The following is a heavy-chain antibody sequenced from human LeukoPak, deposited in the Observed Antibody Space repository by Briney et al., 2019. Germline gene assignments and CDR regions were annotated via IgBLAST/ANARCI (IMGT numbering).Heavy chain of an antibody. Sequence: ASVTVCCKASGYTFTSYGISWVRQAPAQGVEWMGWISAYNGNTNYAQKLQGRVTMTTDTYTSTAYMELRSLRSDDTAVYYCARDRAMVTGFDYWGQGALVTVSS. D-gene: IGHD5-18*01. CDR3: ARDRAMVTGFDY. CDR2: ISAYNGNT. CDR1: GYTFTSYG. V-gene: IGHV1-18*01. J-gene: IGHJ4*02.